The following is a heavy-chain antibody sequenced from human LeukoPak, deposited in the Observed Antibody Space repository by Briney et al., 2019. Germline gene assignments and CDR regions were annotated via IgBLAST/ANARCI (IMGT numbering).Heavy chain of an antibody. Sequence: PSETLSLTCTVSGGSISSYYWSWIRQPAGKGLEWIGRIYTSGSTNYKPSLKSRVTTSVDTSKNQFSLKLSSVTAADTAVYYCARDWSGYYVTGYNWFDPWGQGTLVTVSS. D-gene: IGHD3-3*01. CDR2: IYTSGST. CDR1: GGSISSYY. J-gene: IGHJ5*02. CDR3: ARDWSGYYVTGYNWFDP. V-gene: IGHV4-4*07.